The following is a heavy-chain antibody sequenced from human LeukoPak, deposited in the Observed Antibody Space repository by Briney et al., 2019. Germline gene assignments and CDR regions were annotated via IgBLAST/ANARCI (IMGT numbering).Heavy chain of an antibody. CDR1: GGSISSGDYY. D-gene: IGHD2-15*01. Sequence: PSETLSLTCTVSGGSISSGDYYWSWIRQPPGKGLEWIGYIYYSGSTYYNPSPKSRVTISVDTSKNQFSLKLSSVTAADTAVYYCARDVGGGLVDYWGQGTLVTVSS. CDR2: IYYSGST. CDR3: ARDVGGGLVDY. J-gene: IGHJ4*02. V-gene: IGHV4-30-4*02.